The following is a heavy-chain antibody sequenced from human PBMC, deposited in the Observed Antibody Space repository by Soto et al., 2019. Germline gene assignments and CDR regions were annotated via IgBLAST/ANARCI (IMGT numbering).Heavy chain of an antibody. J-gene: IGHJ6*02. CDR3: ARDPPTTVTSYGMDV. Sequence: ASVKVSCKASGYTFTSYCMHWVRQAPGQGLEWMGIINPSGGSTSYAQKFQGRVTMTRDTSTSTVYMELSSLRSEDTAVYYCARDPPTTVTSYGMDVWGQGTTVTVSS. D-gene: IGHD4-17*01. CDR1: GYTFTSYC. CDR2: INPSGGST. V-gene: IGHV1-46*01.